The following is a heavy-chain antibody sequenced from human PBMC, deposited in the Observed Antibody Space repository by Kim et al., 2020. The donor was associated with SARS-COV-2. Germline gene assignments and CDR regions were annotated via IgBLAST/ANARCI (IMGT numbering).Heavy chain of an antibody. CDR1: GFTFSSYA. Sequence: GGSLRLSCAASGFTFSSYAMNWVRQAPGKGLEWVSTLSGSGDSTYYADSVKGRFTISRDNSKNTLYLQMNGLRAEDTAVYYCAKCGPTTSCYTSPFDYWGQGTLVTVSS. CDR2: LSGSGDST. CDR3: AKCGPTTSCYTSPFDY. D-gene: IGHD2-2*01. J-gene: IGHJ4*02. V-gene: IGHV3-23*01.